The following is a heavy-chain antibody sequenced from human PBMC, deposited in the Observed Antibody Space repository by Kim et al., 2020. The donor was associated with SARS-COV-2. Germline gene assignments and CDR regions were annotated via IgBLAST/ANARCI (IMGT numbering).Heavy chain of an antibody. J-gene: IGHJ6*02. CDR3: AKDQEAARPYYYYGMDV. Sequence: GGCLRLSCAASGFTFSSYGMHWVRQAPGKGLEWVAVISYDGSNKYYADSVKGRFTISRDNSKNTLYLQMNSLRAEDTAVYYCAKDQEAARPYYYYGMDVWGQGTTVTVSS. CDR1: GFTFSSYG. CDR2: ISYDGSNK. D-gene: IGHD6-6*01. V-gene: IGHV3-30*18.